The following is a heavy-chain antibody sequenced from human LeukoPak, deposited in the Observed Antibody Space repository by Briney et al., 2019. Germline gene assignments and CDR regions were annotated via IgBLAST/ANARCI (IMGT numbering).Heavy chain of an antibody. Sequence: SETLSLTCTVSSGSISSSSYYWSWIRQPAGKGLEWIGRIYTSGSTNYNPSLKSRVTISVDTSKNQFSLKLSSVTAADTAVYYCARDVCTNSVCYQFDYWGQGTLVTVSS. V-gene: IGHV4-61*02. D-gene: IGHD2-8*01. CDR2: IYTSGST. CDR3: ARDVCTNSVCYQFDY. CDR1: SGSISSSSYY. J-gene: IGHJ4*02.